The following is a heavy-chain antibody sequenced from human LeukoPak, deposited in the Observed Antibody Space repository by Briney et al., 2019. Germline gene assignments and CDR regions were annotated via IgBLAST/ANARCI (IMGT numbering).Heavy chain of an antibody. J-gene: IGHJ6*03. Sequence: SETLSLTRNVSGGSIRGYYWSWIRQPLGKGLEWIGYIYSSGSTNYNPSLKSRVTMSVDTSKNQFSLKVSSVTAADTAVYYCARVFDSGSQAYFYYMDVWGKGTTVTIFS. D-gene: IGHD3-10*01. CDR1: GGSIRGYY. CDR3: ARVFDSGSQAYFYYMDV. V-gene: IGHV4-59*01. CDR2: IYSSGST.